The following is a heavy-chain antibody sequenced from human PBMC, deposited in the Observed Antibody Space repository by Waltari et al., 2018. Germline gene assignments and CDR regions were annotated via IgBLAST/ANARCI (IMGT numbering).Heavy chain of an antibody. Sequence: QVQLQESGPGLVKPSETLSLTCAVSGYSISSGYYWGWIRQPPGKGLEWIGSIYHSGSTYYNPSLKSRVTISVDTAKNQFSLKLSSVTAADTAVYYCAGGIQLNPEGGDYGMDVWGQGTTVIVSS. J-gene: IGHJ6*02. D-gene: IGHD1-1*01. CDR3: AGGIQLNPEGGDYGMDV. CDR2: IYHSGST. V-gene: IGHV4-38-2*01. CDR1: GYSISSGYY.